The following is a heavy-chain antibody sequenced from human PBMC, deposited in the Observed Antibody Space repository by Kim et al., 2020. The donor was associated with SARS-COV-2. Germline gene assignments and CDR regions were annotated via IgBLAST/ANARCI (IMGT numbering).Heavy chain of an antibody. CDR1: GYTFTSYY. CDR2: INPSGGST. D-gene: IGHD2-21*02. Sequence: ASVKVSCKASGYTFTSYYMHWVRQAPGQGLEWMGIINPSGGSTSYAQKFQGRVTMTRDTSTSTVYMELSSLRSEDTAVYYCARDPRFSSLCGGDCYFFVSGMDVWGQGTTVTVSS. J-gene: IGHJ6*02. CDR3: ARDPRFSSLCGGDCYFFVSGMDV. V-gene: IGHV1-46*01.